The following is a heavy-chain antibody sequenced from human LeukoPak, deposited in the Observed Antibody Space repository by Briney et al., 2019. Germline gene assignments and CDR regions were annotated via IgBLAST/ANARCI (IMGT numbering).Heavy chain of an antibody. V-gene: IGHV1-69*01. Sequence: GASVKVSCKASGGTFSSYAISWVRQATGQGLEWMGGIIPIFGTANYAQKFQGRVTITADESTSTAYMELSSLRSEDTAVYYCARAPSISPYYCSSTSCYLDYWGQGTLVTVSS. CDR3: ARAPSISPYYCSSTSCYLDY. CDR2: IIPIFGTA. D-gene: IGHD2-2*01. J-gene: IGHJ4*02. CDR1: GGTFSSYA.